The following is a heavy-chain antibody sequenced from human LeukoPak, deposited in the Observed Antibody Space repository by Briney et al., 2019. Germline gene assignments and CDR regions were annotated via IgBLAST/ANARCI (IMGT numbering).Heavy chain of an antibody. CDR3: ARVQESVVGATIMNDAFDI. V-gene: IGHV4-38-2*02. CDR1: GYSISSGYY. Sequence: SETLSLTCTVSGYSISSGYYWGWIRQPPGKGLEWIGSIYYSGSTYYNPSLKSRVTISVDTSKNQFSLKLSSVTAADTAVYYCARVQESVVGATIMNDAFDIWGQGTMVTVSS. J-gene: IGHJ3*02. D-gene: IGHD1-26*01. CDR2: IYYSGST.